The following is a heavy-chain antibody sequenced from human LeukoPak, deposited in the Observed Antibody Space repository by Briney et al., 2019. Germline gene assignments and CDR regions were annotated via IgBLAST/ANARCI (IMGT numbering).Heavy chain of an antibody. D-gene: IGHD6-19*01. CDR3: ARGRGVAVAGAVPRLDY. CDR1: GGSISSGGYY. CDR2: IYYSGST. J-gene: IGHJ4*02. Sequence: SETLSLTCTVSGGSISSGGYYWSWIRQHPGKGLEWIGYIYYSGSTYYNPSLKSRVTISVDTSKNQFSLKLSSVTAADTAVYYCARGRGVAVAGAVPRLDYWGQGTLVTVSS. V-gene: IGHV4-31*03.